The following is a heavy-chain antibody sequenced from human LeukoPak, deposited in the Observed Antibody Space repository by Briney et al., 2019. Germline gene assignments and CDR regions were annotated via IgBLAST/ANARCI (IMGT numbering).Heavy chain of an antibody. CDR2: INHSGST. J-gene: IGHJ5*01. Sequence: SETLSLTCAVYGGSFSGYYWSWIRQPPGKGLEWIGEINHSGSTNYNPSLKSRVTISVDTSKNQFSLKLSSVTAADTAVYYCARGGGNNWFDSWGQGTLVTVSS. CDR1: GGSFSGYY. CDR3: ARGGGNNWFDS. D-gene: IGHD2-15*01. V-gene: IGHV4-34*01.